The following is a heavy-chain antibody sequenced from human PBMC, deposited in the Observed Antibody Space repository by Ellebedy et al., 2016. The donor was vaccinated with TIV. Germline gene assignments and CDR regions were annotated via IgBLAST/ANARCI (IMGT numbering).Heavy chain of an antibody. CDR3: ARDLGNPSGSYLGDWYFDL. Sequence: ASVKVSCXASGYTFTSYYMHWVRQAPGQGLEWMGIINPSGGSTSYAQKFQGRVTMTRDTSTSTVYMELSSLRSEDTAVYYCARDLGNPSGSYLGDWYFDLWGRGTLVTVSS. D-gene: IGHD1-26*01. J-gene: IGHJ2*01. CDR1: GYTFTSYY. CDR2: INPSGGST. V-gene: IGHV1-46*01.